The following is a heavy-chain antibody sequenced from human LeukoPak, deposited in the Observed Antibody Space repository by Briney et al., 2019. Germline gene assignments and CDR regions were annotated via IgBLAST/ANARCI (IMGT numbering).Heavy chain of an antibody. D-gene: IGHD6-13*01. J-gene: IGHJ3*02. Sequence: GGSLRLSCAASGFTFSSYGMHWVRQAPGKGLEWVAVIPYDGGKKYYADSVKGRFTISRDNSKNTLYLQMNSLRAEDTAVYYCARDLGIAAHDAFDIWGQGTMVTVSS. CDR1: GFTFSSYG. CDR2: IPYDGGKK. V-gene: IGHV3-30*03. CDR3: ARDLGIAAHDAFDI.